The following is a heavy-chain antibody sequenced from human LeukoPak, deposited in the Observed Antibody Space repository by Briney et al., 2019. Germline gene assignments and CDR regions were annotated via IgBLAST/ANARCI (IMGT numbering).Heavy chain of an antibody. CDR2: IYYSGST. V-gene: IGHV4-39*01. Sequence: PSQTLSLTCTVSGGSISSGGYYWSWIRQPPGKGLEWIGSIYYSGSTYYNPSLKSRVTISVDTSKNQFSLKLSSVTAADTAVYYCARRSAYCGGDCYSDYWGQGTLVTVSS. D-gene: IGHD2-21*01. CDR3: ARRSAYCGGDCYSDY. CDR1: GGSISSGGYY. J-gene: IGHJ4*02.